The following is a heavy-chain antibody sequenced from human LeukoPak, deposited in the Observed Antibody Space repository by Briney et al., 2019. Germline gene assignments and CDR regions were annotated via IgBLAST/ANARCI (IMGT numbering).Heavy chain of an antibody. CDR1: GGSISSGGYY. CDR3: ARGVGGTEAFDI. V-gene: IGHV4-30-2*01. J-gene: IGHJ3*02. Sequence: SETLSLTCTVSGGSISSGGYYWSWIRQPPGKGLEWIGYIYHGGSTYYNPSLKSRVTISVDRSKNQFSLKLSSVTAADTAVYYCARGVGGTEAFDIWGQGTMVTVSS. D-gene: IGHD1-26*01. CDR2: IYHGGST.